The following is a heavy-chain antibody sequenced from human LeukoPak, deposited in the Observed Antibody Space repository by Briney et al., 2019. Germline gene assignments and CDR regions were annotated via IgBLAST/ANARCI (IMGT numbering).Heavy chain of an antibody. CDR1: GYSFTAFY. CDR3: ARDGEYGTGSYYRGCFDY. CDR2: IYPMSGET. Sequence: ASVKVSCKASGYSFTAFYIHWVRQAPGQGREGMGWIYPMSGETNYAHKFRGRVTMTRDTSISTTYIDLGSLGSEETAVYLCARDGEYGTGSYYRGCFDYGGQGTLVTVSS. D-gene: IGHD3-10*01. J-gene: IGHJ4*02. V-gene: IGHV1-2*02.